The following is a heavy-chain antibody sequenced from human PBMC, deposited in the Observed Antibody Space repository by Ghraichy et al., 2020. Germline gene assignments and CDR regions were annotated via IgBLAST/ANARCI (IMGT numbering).Heavy chain of an antibody. D-gene: IGHD3-22*01. Sequence: GRSLRLSCAASGFTVSNNFMSWVRQAPGKGLEWVSVIYSGGSTFYADSVKGRFTISRDTSKNTLYLQMNSLRVEDTAVYYCTRVDYDGSVTHAFDIWGQGTMVTVSS. V-gene: IGHV3-53*01. J-gene: IGHJ3*02. CDR1: GFTVSNNF. CDR3: TRVDYDGSVTHAFDI. CDR2: IYSGGST.